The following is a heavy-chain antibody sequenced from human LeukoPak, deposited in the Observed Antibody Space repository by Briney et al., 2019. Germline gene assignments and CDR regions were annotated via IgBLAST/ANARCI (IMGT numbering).Heavy chain of an antibody. D-gene: IGHD6-19*01. CDR1: GGSFSGYY. CDR2: INHSGST. J-gene: IGHJ4*02. Sequence: PSETLSLTCAVYGGSFSGYYWSWIRQPPGKGLEWIGEINHSGSTNYNPSLKSRVTISVDTSKNQFSLKLSSVTAADTAVYYCARGGFVYSSGWYFPSLYYFDYWGQGTLVTVSS. CDR3: ARGGFVYSSGWYFPSLYYFDY. V-gene: IGHV4-34*01.